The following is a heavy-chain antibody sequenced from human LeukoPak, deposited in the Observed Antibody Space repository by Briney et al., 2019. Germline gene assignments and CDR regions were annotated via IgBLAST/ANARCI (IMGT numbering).Heavy chain of an antibody. CDR3: ARAKGCGGDCYPFDY. D-gene: IGHD2-21*02. CDR1: GASISSYY. V-gene: IGHV4-59*01. Sequence: SETLSLTCTVSGASISSYYWSWIRQPPGKGLEWIGYIYYSGSTNYNPSLKSRVTISVDTSKNQFSLKLSSVTAADTAVYYCARAKGCGGDCYPFDYWGQGTLVTVSS. J-gene: IGHJ4*02. CDR2: IYYSGST.